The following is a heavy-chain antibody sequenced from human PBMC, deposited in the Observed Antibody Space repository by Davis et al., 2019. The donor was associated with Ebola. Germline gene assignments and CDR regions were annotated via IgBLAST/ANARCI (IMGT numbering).Heavy chain of an antibody. Sequence: ASVKVSCKASGYTFTGYYMHWVRQAPGQGLEWMGWINPNSGGTNYAQKFQGRITMTRDTSIRTAYTELSGLRSDDTAVYYCARSTGSGRPNFDYWGQGTLVTVSS. J-gene: IGHJ4*02. D-gene: IGHD3-10*01. CDR3: ARSTGSGRPNFDY. V-gene: IGHV1-2*02. CDR1: GYTFTGYY. CDR2: INPNSGGT.